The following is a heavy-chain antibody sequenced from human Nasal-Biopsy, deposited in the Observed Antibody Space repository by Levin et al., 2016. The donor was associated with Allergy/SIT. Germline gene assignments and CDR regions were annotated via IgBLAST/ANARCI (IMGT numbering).Heavy chain of an antibody. D-gene: IGHD6-13*01. CDR2: ISGSGTTT. Sequence: GGSLRLSCTTSGFNFDNYGMTWVRQAPGKGLEWVSGISGSGTTTYYSDSVKGRFTISRDNSRKTLYLQMNRVRAEDTAKYFCAKDMVGGSWFLVLEWGMDVWGQGTTVTVSS. CDR3: AKDMVGGSWFLVLEWGMDV. CDR1: GFNFDNYG. J-gene: IGHJ6*02. V-gene: IGHV3-23*01.